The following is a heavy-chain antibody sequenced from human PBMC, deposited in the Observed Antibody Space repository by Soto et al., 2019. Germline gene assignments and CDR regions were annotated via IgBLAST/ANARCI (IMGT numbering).Heavy chain of an antibody. V-gene: IGHV3-30-3*01. CDR1: GFTFSSYA. CDR2: VSYDGSNK. J-gene: IGHJ4*02. D-gene: IGHD3-16*01. Sequence: QVQLVKSGGGVVQPGRSLRLSCADSGFTFSSYAMHWVRQAPGKGLDWVAVVSYDGSNKYYADSVKGRFTFSRDNSKNTLYLQMNSLRPEDTALYYCARDLGGAIDYWGQGTLVTVSS. CDR3: ARDLGGAIDY.